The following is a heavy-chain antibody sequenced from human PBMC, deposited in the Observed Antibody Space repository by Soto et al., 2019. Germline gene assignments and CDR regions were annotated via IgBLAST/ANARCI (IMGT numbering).Heavy chain of an antibody. CDR2: IFPVYGTP. J-gene: IGHJ5*02. D-gene: IGHD3-9*01. CDR3: ARGLAFPPAGP. V-gene: IGHV1-69*01. CDR1: GGTFNSYS. Sequence: QVQLVQSGAEVKKPGSSVKVSCKASGGTFNSYSVGWVRQAPGQGLESMGGIFPVYGTPHYAQKFQGRVTITADEPTRTAYMELSSLTSEDTAVYYCARGLAFPPAGPWGQGTLVTVSS.